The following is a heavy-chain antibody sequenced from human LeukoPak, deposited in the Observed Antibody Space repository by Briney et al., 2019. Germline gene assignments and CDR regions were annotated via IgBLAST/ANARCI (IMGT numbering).Heavy chain of an antibody. CDR2: INHSGST. Sequence: PSETLSLTCAVYGGSFSGYYWSWIRQPPGKGLEWIGEINHSGSTNYNPSLKSRVTISVDTSKNQFSLKLSSVTAADTAVYYCARGGYSYAYGRYYYGMDVWGQGTTVTVSS. CDR1: GGSFSGYY. CDR3: ARGGYSYAYGRYYYGMDV. V-gene: IGHV4-34*01. D-gene: IGHD5-18*01. J-gene: IGHJ6*02.